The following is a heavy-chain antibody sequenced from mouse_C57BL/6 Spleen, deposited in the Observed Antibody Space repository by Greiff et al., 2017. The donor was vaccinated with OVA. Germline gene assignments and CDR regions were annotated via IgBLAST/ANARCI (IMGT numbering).Heavy chain of an antibody. J-gene: IGHJ2*01. Sequence: EVQLQQSGPELVKPGASVKISCKASGYSFTGSYMNWVKQSPEKSLEWIGAINPRTGGTTYNQKFKAKATLTVDKSSSTAYMQLKSLTSEDSAVYYCASITTVVATGDYWGQGTTLTVSS. D-gene: IGHD1-1*01. CDR1: GYSFTGSY. CDR2: INPRTGGT. V-gene: IGHV1-42*01. CDR3: ASITTVVATGDY.